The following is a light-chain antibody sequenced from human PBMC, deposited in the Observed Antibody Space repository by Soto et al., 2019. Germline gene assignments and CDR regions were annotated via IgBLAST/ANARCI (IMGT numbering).Light chain of an antibody. CDR1: SSNIGAGYD. V-gene: IGLV1-40*01. CDR2: CNS. Sequence: QSVLTQPPSVSGAPGQRVTISCTGSSSNIGAGYDVHWYQQLPGTAPKLLIYCNSNRPSGVPDRFSGSKSGTSASLAITGLQAEDEADYYCQCYDSSLSGYVFGTGTKVTVL. J-gene: IGLJ1*01. CDR3: QCYDSSLSGYV.